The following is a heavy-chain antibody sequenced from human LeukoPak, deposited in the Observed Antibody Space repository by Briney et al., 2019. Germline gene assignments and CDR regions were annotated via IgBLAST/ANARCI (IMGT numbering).Heavy chain of an antibody. V-gene: IGHV3-30-3*01. D-gene: IGHD3-9*01. CDR3: ARTRRVDILTGYYMWFDP. Sequence: GGSLRLSCAASGFTFSSYAMHWVRQAPGKGLEWVAVISYDGSNKYYADSVKGRFTISRDNSKNTLYLQMNSLRAEDTAVYYCARTRRVDILTGYYMWFDPWGQGTLVTVSS. CDR2: ISYDGSNK. J-gene: IGHJ5*02. CDR1: GFTFSSYA.